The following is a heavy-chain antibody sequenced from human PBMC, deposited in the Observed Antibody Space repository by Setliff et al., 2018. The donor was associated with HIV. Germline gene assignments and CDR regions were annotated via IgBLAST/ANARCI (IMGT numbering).Heavy chain of an antibody. J-gene: IGHJ4*02. D-gene: IGHD3-22*01. CDR1: GGSISSGNW. V-gene: IGHV4-4*02. Sequence: SETLSLTCAVSGGSISSGNWWSWVRQPPGKGLEWIGEISHIGSTNYNPSLKSRVTISVDRSKNQFSLKLRSVTAADTAVYYCARTMLLPATQPFDYWGQGTLVTVSS. CDR2: ISHIGST. CDR3: ARTMLLPATQPFDY.